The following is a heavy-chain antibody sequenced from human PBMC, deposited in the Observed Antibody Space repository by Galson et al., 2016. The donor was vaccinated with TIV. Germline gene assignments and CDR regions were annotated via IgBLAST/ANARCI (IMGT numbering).Heavy chain of an antibody. Sequence: VSCKASGDTIRRYAISWVRQAPGQGLEWMGEFVPISGTANYAQSFQGRATITTDDSATTAYMELSSLTLEDTAVYYCARLPGRDGYTFPWGQGTLVTVSS. CDR2: FVPISGTA. J-gene: IGHJ4*02. CDR1: GDTIRRYA. D-gene: IGHD5-18*01. CDR3: ARLPGRDGYTFP. V-gene: IGHV1-69*05.